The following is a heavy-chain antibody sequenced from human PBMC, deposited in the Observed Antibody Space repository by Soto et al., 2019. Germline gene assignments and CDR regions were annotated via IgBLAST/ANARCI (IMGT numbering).Heavy chain of an antibody. V-gene: IGHV3-30*18. CDR2: ISYDGSNK. J-gene: IGHJ6*02. D-gene: IGHD2-2*01. CDR3: AKDSLTPSLLNIVVVPAAIYYYVMDV. CDR1: GFTFSSYG. Sequence: SLRLSCAASGFTFSSYGMHWVRQAPGKGLEWVAVISYDGSNKYYADSVKGRFTISRDNSKNTLYLQMNSLRAEDTAVYYCAKDSLTPSLLNIVVVPAAIYYYVMDVWGQGT.